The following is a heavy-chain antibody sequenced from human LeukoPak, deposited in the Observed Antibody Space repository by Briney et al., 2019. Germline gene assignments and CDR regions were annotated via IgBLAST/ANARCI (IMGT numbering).Heavy chain of an antibody. D-gene: IGHD1-26*01. CDR3: ARGQYSGSFRTTYAFDI. CDR2: INPNSGGT. Sequence: ASVKVSCKASGYTFTGYYMHWVRQAPGQGLEWMGWINPNSGGTNYAQKFQGWVTMTRDTSISTAYMELSRLRSDDTAVYYCARGQYSGSFRTTYAFDIWGQGTMVTVSS. V-gene: IGHV1-2*04. J-gene: IGHJ3*02. CDR1: GYTFTGYY.